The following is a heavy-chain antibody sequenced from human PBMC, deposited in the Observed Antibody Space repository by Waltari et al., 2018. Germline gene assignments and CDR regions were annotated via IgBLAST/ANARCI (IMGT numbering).Heavy chain of an antibody. CDR3: ASFMVQGVITSY. Sequence: EVQLVESGGGLVKPGGSLRLSCSASGFTFRSYSMTWFRQAPGKGLEWVSSISSSSSYIYYAVSVKGRFTISRDNAKNSLYLQMNSLRAEDTAVYYCASFMVQGVITSYWGQGTLVTVSS. V-gene: IGHV3-21*01. D-gene: IGHD3-10*01. J-gene: IGHJ4*02. CDR1: GFTFRSYS. CDR2: ISSSSSYI.